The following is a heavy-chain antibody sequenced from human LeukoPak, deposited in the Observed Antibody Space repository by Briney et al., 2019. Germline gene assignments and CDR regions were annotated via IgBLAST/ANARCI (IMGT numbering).Heavy chain of an antibody. Sequence: ASVKVSCTASGYTFTGYYMHWVRQAPGQGLEWMGWINPNSGGTNYAQKFQGRVTMTRDTSISTAYMELSKLRSDDTAVYYCARVYSSSSDFDYWGQGTLVTVSS. CDR3: ARVYSSSSDFDY. CDR2: INPNSGGT. CDR1: GYTFTGYY. D-gene: IGHD6-6*01. V-gene: IGHV1-2*02. J-gene: IGHJ4*02.